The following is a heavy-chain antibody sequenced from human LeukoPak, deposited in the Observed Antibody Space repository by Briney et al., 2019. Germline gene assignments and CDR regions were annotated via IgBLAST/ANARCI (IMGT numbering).Heavy chain of an antibody. D-gene: IGHD5-12*01. CDR3: ATARIAATIYPKEVNFDY. CDR2: IGGGGDIT. J-gene: IGHJ4*02. CDR1: GFSFSTYA. V-gene: IGHV3-23*01. Sequence: PGGSLRLSCTSSGFSFSTYAMSWVRQAPGKGLEWVSSIGGGGDITYYGDSVKGRFTISRDNAKNTVYLQMNSLRAEDTAVYYCATARIAATIYPKEVNFDYWGQGALVTVPS.